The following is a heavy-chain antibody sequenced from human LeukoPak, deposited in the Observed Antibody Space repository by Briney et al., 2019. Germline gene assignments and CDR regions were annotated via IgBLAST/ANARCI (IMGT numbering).Heavy chain of an antibody. J-gene: IGHJ4*02. CDR2: ISYDGSNK. V-gene: IGHV3-30-3*01. D-gene: IGHD6-13*01. Sequence: GGSLRLSCAASGFTFSNAWMSWVRQAPGKGLEWVAVISYDGSNKYYADSVKGRFTISRDNGKNSLYLQMNSLRAEDTAVYHCARIGYSSSSFDYWGQGTLVTVSS. CDR3: ARIGYSSSSFDY. CDR1: GFTFSNAW.